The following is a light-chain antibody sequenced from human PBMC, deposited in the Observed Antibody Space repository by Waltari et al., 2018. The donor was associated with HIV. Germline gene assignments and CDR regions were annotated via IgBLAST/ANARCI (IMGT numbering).Light chain of an antibody. CDR1: SSNLGAGFD. CDR2: DNT. CDR3: QSYDRGGSGSAV. Sequence: VSISCTGSSSNLGAGFDVHWYQQIPGTAPTLLIYDNTNRPSGVPARFSGSKSGASASLAITGLQAEDEAYYYYCQSYDRGGSGSAVFGGGTKLTVL. J-gene: IGLJ2*01. V-gene: IGLV1-40*03.